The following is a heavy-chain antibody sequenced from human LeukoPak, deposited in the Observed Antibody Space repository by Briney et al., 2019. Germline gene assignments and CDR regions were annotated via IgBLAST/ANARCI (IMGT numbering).Heavy chain of an antibody. Sequence: GASAKVPCKASGYTFTGYYMHWVQQPPAQGVEWMGWVNPTSGGTNYAQKFQGRVTMTRDTSISTAYMELSRLRSDDTAVYYCARESPDLDYSCDYWGQGTLVTVSS. CDR3: ARESPDLDYSCDY. CDR2: VNPTSGGT. CDR1: GYTFTGYY. V-gene: IGHV1-2*02. J-gene: IGHJ4*02. D-gene: IGHD4-11*01.